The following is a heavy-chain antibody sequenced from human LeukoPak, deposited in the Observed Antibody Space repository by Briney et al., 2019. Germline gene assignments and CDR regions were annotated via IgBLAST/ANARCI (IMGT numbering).Heavy chain of an antibody. D-gene: IGHD6-6*01. CDR1: GYTYTSYD. V-gene: IGHV1-8*01. CDR2: MNPNSGNT. J-gene: IGHJ4*02. CDR3: TRGNKAARPRLPDY. Sequence: ASVKVSCKASGYTYTSYDINWVRQATGQGLEWMGWMNPNSGNTGYAQKFQGRVTMTRNTSISTAYMELSSLRSEDTAVYYCTRGNKAARPRLPDYWGQGTLVTVSS.